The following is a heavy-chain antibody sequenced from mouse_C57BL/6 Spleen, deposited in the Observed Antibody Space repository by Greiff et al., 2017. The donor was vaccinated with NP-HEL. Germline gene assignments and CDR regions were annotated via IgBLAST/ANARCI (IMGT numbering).Heavy chain of an antibody. J-gene: IGHJ1*03. D-gene: IGHD2-2*01. V-gene: IGHV2-6*03. CDR3: ARGGYGYWYFDV. Sequence: QVQLKESGPGLVAPSQSLSITCTVSGFSLTSYGVHWVRQPPGKGLEWLVVLWSDGSTTYNSALKSRLSISKDNSKSQVFLKMNSLQTDDTAMYYCARGGYGYWYFDVWGTGTTVTVSS. CDR2: LWSDGST. CDR1: GFSLTSYG.